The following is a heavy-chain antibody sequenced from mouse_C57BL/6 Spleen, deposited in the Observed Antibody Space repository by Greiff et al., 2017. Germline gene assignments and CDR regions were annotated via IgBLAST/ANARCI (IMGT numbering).Heavy chain of an antibody. CDR2: INPSNGGT. CDR1: GYTFTSYW. V-gene: IGHV1-53*01. CDR3: ARDPISSYDYDIPWFAY. Sequence: QVQLQQPGTELVKPGASVKLSCKASGYTFTSYWMHWVKQRPGQGLEWIGNINPSNGGTNYNEKFKSKATLTVDKSSSTAYMQLSSLTSEDSAVYYCARDPISSYDYDIPWFAYWGQGTLVTVSA. D-gene: IGHD2-4*01. J-gene: IGHJ3*01.